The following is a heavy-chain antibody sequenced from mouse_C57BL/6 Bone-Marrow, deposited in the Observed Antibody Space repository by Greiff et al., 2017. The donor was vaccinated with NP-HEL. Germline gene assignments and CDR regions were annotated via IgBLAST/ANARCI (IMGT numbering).Heavy chain of an antibody. J-gene: IGHJ1*03. Sequence: QVQLQQPGAELVRPGSSVKLSCKASGYTFTSYWMHWVKQRPIQGLAWIGNIDTSDSETHYNQKFKDKATLTVYKASSTAYMQLSSLTSEDSAVYYCARRIYGSGYFDVWGTGTTVTVSS. CDR2: IDTSDSET. CDR1: GYTFTSYW. D-gene: IGHD1-1*01. CDR3: ARRIYGSGYFDV. V-gene: IGHV1-52*01.